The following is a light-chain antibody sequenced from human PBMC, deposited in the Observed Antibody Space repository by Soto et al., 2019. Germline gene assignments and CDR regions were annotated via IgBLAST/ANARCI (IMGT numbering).Light chain of an antibody. Sequence: QSVLTQPPSASGTPGQRVTISCSGSTSNIGSDTVNWYQQLPGTAPKLLIYRNTQRPSGVPDRFSGSKSGASASLAIGGLQSEDEADYYCASWDDSLDVVVFGGGTKLTVL. CDR1: TSNIGSDT. CDR2: RNT. J-gene: IGLJ2*01. V-gene: IGLV1-44*01. CDR3: ASWDDSLDVVV.